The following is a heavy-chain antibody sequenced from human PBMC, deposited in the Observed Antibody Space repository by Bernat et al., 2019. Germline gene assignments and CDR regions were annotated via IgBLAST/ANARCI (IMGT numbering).Heavy chain of an antibody. J-gene: IGHJ6*03. Sequence: QVQLVESGGGVVQPGRSLRLSCAASGFTFSSYDMNWVRQAPGKGLEWVAIISNDGSIKEYTDTVKGRFTISRDNSKSTLYLQMNSLRAEDTAVYYCARGTSTSAPYMDVWGKGTTVTVSS. CDR3: ARGTSTSAPYMDV. CDR2: ISNDGSIK. V-gene: IGHV3-30*03. CDR1: GFTFSSYD.